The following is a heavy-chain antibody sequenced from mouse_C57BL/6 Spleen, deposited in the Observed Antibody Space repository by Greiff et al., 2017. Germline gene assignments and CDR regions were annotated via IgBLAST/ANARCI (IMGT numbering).Heavy chain of an antibody. CDR1: GYTFTEYT. V-gene: IGHV1-62-2*01. D-gene: IGHD2-4*01. CDR2: FYPGSGSI. J-gene: IGHJ4*01. Sequence: VKLMESGAELVKPGASVKLSCKASGYTFTEYTIHWVKQRSGQGLEWIGWFYPGSGSIKYNEKFKDKATLTADKSSSTVYMALSRLTSEDSAVYFCSRHEAPYDYHYAMDYWGQGTSVTVSS. CDR3: SRHEAPYDYHYAMDY.